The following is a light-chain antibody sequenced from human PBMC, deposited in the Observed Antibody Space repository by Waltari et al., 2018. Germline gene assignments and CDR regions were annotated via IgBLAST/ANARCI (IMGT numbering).Light chain of an antibody. CDR2: GAS. J-gene: IGKJ1*01. CDR3: QHYVRLPAT. CDR1: QSVSRS. Sequence: IVLTQSPGTLSLSPGERATLSCRASQSVSRSLAWYQQKPGQAPKLLIYGASPRATGSPDRFSGSGSGTDFSLTISSLEPEDFAIYFCQHYVRLPATFGQGTKVEIK. V-gene: IGKV3-20*01.